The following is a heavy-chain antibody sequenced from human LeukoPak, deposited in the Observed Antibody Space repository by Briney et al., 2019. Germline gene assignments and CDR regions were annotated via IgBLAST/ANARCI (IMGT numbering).Heavy chain of an antibody. D-gene: IGHD1-14*01. CDR1: GVSIKNHY. Sequence: PSETLSLTCTVSGVSIKNHYWSWIRQPPGKGLEWIANIYYAGSSNYNPSLKSRVSVSIDASKNHLSLQLTSVTAADTAIYYCARQTVLIPTGMEGPWFDPWGQRTLVAVSS. CDR3: ARQTVLIPTGMEGPWFDP. CDR2: IYYAGSS. J-gene: IGHJ5*02. V-gene: IGHV4-59*08.